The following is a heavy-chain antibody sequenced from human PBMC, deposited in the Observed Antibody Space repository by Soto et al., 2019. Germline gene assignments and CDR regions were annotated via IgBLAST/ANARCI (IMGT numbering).Heavy chain of an antibody. CDR3: ARDLYPQAPYSSGWLRAFAFDI. Sequence: HPGGSLRLSCAASGFTFDDYTMQWVRQAPGKGLEWFSLISWDGGSTYYADSVKGRFTISRDNSKNSLYLQMNSLRTEDTALYYCARDLYPQAPYSSGWLRAFAFDIWGQGTMVTVSS. V-gene: IGHV3-43*01. D-gene: IGHD6-19*01. CDR1: GFTFDDYT. J-gene: IGHJ3*02. CDR2: ISWDGGST.